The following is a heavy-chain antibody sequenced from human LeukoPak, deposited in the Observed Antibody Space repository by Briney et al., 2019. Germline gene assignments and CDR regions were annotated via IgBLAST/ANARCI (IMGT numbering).Heavy chain of an antibody. V-gene: IGHV1-2*02. Sequence: ASVKVSCKASGHTFTGYYMHWVRQAPGQGLEWMGWINPNSGGTNYAQKFQGRVTMTRDTSISTAYMELSRLRSDDTAVYYCARDAPYSNYQTIDYWGQGTLVTVSS. CDR3: ARDAPYSNYQTIDY. CDR2: INPNSGGT. CDR1: GHTFTGYY. D-gene: IGHD4-11*01. J-gene: IGHJ4*02.